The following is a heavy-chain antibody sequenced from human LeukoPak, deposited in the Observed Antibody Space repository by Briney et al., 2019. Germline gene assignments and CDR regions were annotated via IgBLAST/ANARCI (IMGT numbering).Heavy chain of an antibody. CDR3: AKGGYCSSTSCYTSWFDH. CDR2: ISGSGGST. V-gene: IGHV3-23*01. Sequence: PGGSLRLSCAASGFTFSSYAMSWVRQAPGKGLEWVSAISGSGGSTYYADSVKGRFTISRDNSKNTLYLQMNSLRAEDTAVYYCAKGGYCSSTSCYTSWFDHWGQGTLVTVSS. D-gene: IGHD2-2*02. CDR1: GFTFSSYA. J-gene: IGHJ5*02.